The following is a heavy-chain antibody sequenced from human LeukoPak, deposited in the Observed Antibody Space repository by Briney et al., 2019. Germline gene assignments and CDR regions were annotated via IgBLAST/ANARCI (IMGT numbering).Heavy chain of an antibody. J-gene: IGHJ4*02. V-gene: IGHV4-34*01. CDR3: ARVSDIVISFGERISYFDY. D-gene: IGHD3-16*01. CDR2: INHSGGT. CDR1: GDSLNDYY. Sequence: SETLSLNCTLYGDSLNDYYWGWIRQPPGKGLEWIGEINHSGGTIYNPSLWSRLTLSIDTSKNKLYLQLTSVTAADTGVYFCARVSDIVISFGERISYFDYWGQGALVSVSS.